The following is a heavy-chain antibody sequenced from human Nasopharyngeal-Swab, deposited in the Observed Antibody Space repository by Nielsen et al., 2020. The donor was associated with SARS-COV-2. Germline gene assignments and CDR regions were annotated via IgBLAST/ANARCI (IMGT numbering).Heavy chain of an antibody. CDR3: ASTAPHIVVVTAIPYAFDI. CDR1: GFTFSSYA. V-gene: IGHV3-64*01. D-gene: IGHD2-21*02. J-gene: IGHJ3*02. CDR2: ISSNGGST. Sequence: GESLKISCAASGFTFSSYAMHWVRQAPGKGLEYVSAISSNGGSTYYANSVKGRFTISRDNAKNSLYLQMNSLRAEDTAVYYCASTAPHIVVVTAIPYAFDIWGQGTMVTVSS.